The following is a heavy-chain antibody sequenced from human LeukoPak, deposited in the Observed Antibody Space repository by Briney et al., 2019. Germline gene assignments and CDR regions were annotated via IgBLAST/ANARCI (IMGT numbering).Heavy chain of an antibody. CDR1: GFTFSSYA. CDR2: ISGSGGST. CDR3: VKGVLGAAAGSGGEFDY. D-gene: IGHD6-13*01. J-gene: IGHJ4*02. Sequence: GGSLRLSCAASGFTFSSYAMSWVRQAPGKGLEWVSAISGSGGSTYYADSVKGRFTISRDNAKNSLYLQMNSLRAEDTALYYCVKGVLGAAAGSGGEFDYWGQGTLVTVSS. V-gene: IGHV3-23*01.